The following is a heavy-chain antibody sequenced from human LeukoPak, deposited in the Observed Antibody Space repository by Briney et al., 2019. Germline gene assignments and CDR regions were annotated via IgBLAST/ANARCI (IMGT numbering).Heavy chain of an antibody. CDR2: INPDSGGT. V-gene: IGHV1-2*02. D-gene: IGHD3-10*01. CDR3: ARDKWFGELLVDY. CDR1: GYTFTGYY. J-gene: IGHJ4*02. Sequence: ASVKVSCKASGYTFTGYYMHWVRQAPGQGLEWVGWINPDSGGTNYAQKFQGRVTMTRDTSIRTAYMELSRLRSDDTAVYYCARDKWFGELLVDYWGQGTLVTVSS.